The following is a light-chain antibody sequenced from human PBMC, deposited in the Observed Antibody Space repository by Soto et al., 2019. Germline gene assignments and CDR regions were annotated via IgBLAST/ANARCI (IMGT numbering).Light chain of an antibody. J-gene: IGLJ1*01. CDR3: STSHV. V-gene: IGLV2-14*01. CDR1: DISGYNY. CDR2: EVS. Sequence: QSVLTQPASVSGSPGQSITISCTGSDISGYNYVSWYQQYPGKAPKLMIYEVSNRLSGVSHRFSGSQSGNTASLTISGLQAEDEADYYCSTSHVFATGTKSPS.